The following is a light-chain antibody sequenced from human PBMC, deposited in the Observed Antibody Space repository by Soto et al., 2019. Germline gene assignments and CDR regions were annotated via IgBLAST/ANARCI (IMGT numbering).Light chain of an antibody. CDR1: SSDVGSYNR. CDR3: SSYTSSNTYV. J-gene: IGLJ1*01. V-gene: IGLV2-18*02. CDR2: EVN. Sequence: QSVLTQPPSVSGSPGHSVAISCTGTSSDVGSYNRVAWYQQPPGTAPKLMISEVNNRPSGVPDRFSGSKSGSTASLTISGLQAEDEADYYCSSYTSSNTYVFGTGTKVTVL.